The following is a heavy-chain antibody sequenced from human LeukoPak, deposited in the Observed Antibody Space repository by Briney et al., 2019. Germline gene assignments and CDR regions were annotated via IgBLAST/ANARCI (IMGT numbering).Heavy chain of an antibody. J-gene: IGHJ4*02. CDR1: GFTFSSYA. Sequence: GGSLRLSCAASGFTFSSYAMSWVRQAPGKGLEWVSAISGSGGSTYYADSVEGRFTISRDNSKNTLYLQMNSLRAEDTAVYYCAKSGGDILTGYYIGYGGPFDYWGQGTLVTVSS. D-gene: IGHD3-9*01. V-gene: IGHV3-23*01. CDR2: ISGSGGST. CDR3: AKSGGDILTGYYIGYGGPFDY.